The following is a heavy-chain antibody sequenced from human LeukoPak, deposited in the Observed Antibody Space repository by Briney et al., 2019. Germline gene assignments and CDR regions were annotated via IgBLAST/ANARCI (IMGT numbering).Heavy chain of an antibody. CDR3: AKDRGGSYFGSAFDY. J-gene: IGHJ4*02. V-gene: IGHV3-30*02. CDR1: GFTFSSYG. CDR2: IRYDGSNK. D-gene: IGHD1-26*01. Sequence: GGSLRLSCAASGFTFSSYGMHWVRQAPGKGLEWVAFIRYDGSNKYYADSVKGRFTISRDNSKNTLYLQMNSLGAEDTAVYYCAKDRGGSYFGSAFDYWGQGTLVTVSS.